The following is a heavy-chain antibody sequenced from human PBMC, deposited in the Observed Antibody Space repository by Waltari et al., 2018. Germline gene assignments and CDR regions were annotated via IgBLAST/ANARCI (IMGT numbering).Heavy chain of an antibody. V-gene: IGHV2-5*02. CDR1: GFSLTTSGVA. D-gene: IGHD3-10*01. J-gene: IGHJ3*02. CDR2: IYWDNDK. Sequence: QITLKETGPTLVQPTQTLALTCTFSGFSLTTSGVAVGWIRPPPGKALEWLVHIYWDNDKRYNPSLKSRITIIKDTSKNQVILIMTNTDPVDTGTYFCAHRLIGSNTWDYGAFDIWGQGTVVTVSS. CDR3: AHRLIGSNTWDYGAFDI.